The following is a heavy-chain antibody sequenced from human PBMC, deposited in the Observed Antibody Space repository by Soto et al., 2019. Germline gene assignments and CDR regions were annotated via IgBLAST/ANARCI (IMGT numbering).Heavy chain of an antibody. CDR1: VYTFTSCG. Sequence: ASVKVSCKASVYTFTSCGISWVRQAPGQGLEWMGWISAYNGNTNYAQKLQGRVTMTTDTSTSTAYMELRSLRSDDTAVYYCARDRGDSSSFYYYYYMDVWGKGTTVTVSS. V-gene: IGHV1-18*01. CDR2: ISAYNGNT. D-gene: IGHD6-6*01. J-gene: IGHJ6*03. CDR3: ARDRGDSSSFYYYYYMDV.